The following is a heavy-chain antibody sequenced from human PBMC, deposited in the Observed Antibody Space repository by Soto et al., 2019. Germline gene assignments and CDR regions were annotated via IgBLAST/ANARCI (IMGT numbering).Heavy chain of an antibody. Sequence: PGGSLRLSCAASGFTFSSYAMHWVRQAPGKGLEWVAVISYDGSNKYYADSVKGRFTISRDNSKNTLYLQMNSLRAEDTAVYYCARDPGRTYYDIFYFDYWGQGTLVTVSS. CDR2: ISYDGSNK. D-gene: IGHD3-9*01. CDR1: GFTFSSYA. CDR3: ARDPGRTYYDIFYFDY. V-gene: IGHV3-30-3*01. J-gene: IGHJ4*02.